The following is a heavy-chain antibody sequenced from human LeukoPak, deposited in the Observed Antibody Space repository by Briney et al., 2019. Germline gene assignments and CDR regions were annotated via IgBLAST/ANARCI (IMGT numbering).Heavy chain of an antibody. J-gene: IGHJ4*02. CDR3: AKGPQGD. CDR2: IDSGGGT. V-gene: IGHV3-23*01. CDR1: GFTFRNYA. D-gene: IGHD3-16*01. Sequence: TGGSLRLSCAASGFTFRNYAMSWVRQAPGKGLEWVSAIDSGGGTYYANSVKGRSTISRDNSKNTLYLQLSSLRVEDTAVYYCAKGPQGDWGQGALVTVSS.